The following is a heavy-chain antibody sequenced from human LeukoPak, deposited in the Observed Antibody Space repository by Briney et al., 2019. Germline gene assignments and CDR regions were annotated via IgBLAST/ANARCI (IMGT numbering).Heavy chain of an antibody. CDR2: INAGNGNT. J-gene: IGHJ4*02. D-gene: IGHD2-2*01. CDR1: GYTFTSYA. CDR3: ARGGHCSSTSCYHYYFDY. V-gene: IGHV1-3*01. Sequence: ASVKVSCKASGYTFTSYAMHWVRQAPGQRLEWMGWINAGNGNTKYSQKFQGRVTITKDTSGSTAYMELSSLRSEDTAVYYCARGGHCSSTSCYHYYFDYWGQGTLVTVSS.